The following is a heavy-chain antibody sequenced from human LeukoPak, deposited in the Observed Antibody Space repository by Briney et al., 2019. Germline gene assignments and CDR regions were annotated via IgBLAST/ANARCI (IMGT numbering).Heavy chain of an antibody. CDR3: ARVLSCSGGSCPPYYCMDV. Sequence: AETLSLTCAVSGGSISSSHGGCGGRQPPGRGLEWIGYIYYSGSTNYTPSLKSRVTISVDTSKNQFSLKLSSVTAADTAVYYCARVLSCSGGSCPPYYCMDVWGKGATVTISS. D-gene: IGHD2-15*01. CDR1: GGSISSSHG. CDR2: IYYSGST. V-gene: IGHV4-4*02. J-gene: IGHJ6*03.